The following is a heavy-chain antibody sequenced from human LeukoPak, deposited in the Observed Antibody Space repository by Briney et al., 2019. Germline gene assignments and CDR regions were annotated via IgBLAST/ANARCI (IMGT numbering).Heavy chain of an antibody. CDR1: CGSICTYF. V-gene: IGHV4-59*08. D-gene: IGHD6-19*01. CDR3: ARGDTSGWYTDY. Sequence: SETLSLTCTLSCGSICTYFWSWIRKPPGKGLEWIGYIYYNGNTDYNPSLKSRVTMSVATSKNQFSLKLRSVTAADTAVYYCARGDTSGWYTDYWGQGTLVTVSS. CDR2: IYYNGNT. J-gene: IGHJ4*02.